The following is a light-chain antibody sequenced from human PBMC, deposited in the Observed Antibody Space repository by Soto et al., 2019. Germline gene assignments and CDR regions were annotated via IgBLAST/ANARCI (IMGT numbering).Light chain of an antibody. J-gene: IGKJ1*01. Sequence: EIVLTQSPGTLSLSPGEIATLSCRASQSVSSSYLAWYQQKPGQAPRLLIYGASSRATGIPDRFSGSGSGTDFTLTISRLEPEDFAVYYCQQYGSSQWTFGQGTKVDI. CDR1: QSVSSSY. CDR3: QQYGSSQWT. CDR2: GAS. V-gene: IGKV3-20*01.